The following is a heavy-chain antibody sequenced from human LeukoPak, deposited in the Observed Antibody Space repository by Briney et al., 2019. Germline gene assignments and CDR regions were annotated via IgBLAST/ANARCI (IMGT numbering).Heavy chain of an antibody. CDR1: GYTFTSYG. CDR2: ISAYNGNT. J-gene: IGHJ4*02. D-gene: IGHD4-23*01. CDR3: ARVLRRFGYFDY. V-gene: IGHV1-18*01. Sequence: ASVKVSCKASGYTFTSYGISWVRQAPGQGLEWMGWISAYNGNTSYAQKLQGRVTMTTDTSTSTAYMELRSLRSDDTAVYYCARVLRRFGYFDYWGQGTLVTVSS.